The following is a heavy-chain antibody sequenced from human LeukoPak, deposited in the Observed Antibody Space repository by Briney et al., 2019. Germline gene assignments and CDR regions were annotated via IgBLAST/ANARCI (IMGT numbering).Heavy chain of an antibody. CDR2: ISGSGGST. CDR1: QFTFSSHA. J-gene: IGHJ4*02. V-gene: IGHV3-23*01. CDR3: AGYNCSSTRCYTGGFDY. D-gene: IGHD2-2*02. Sequence: GGSLRLSCAASQFTFSSHAMSWVRQAPGKGLEWVSAISGSGGSTYYADSVKGRFTISRDSSKNTLYLQMNSLRAEDTAVYYCAGYNCSSTRCYTGGFDYWGQGTLVTVSS.